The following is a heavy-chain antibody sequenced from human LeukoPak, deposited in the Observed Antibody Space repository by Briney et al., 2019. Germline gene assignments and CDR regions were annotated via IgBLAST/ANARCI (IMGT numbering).Heavy chain of an antibody. Sequence: GESLKISCKGSGYSFTSYWIGWVRQMPGKGLEWMGIICPGDSDTRYSPSFQGQVTISADKSISTAYLQWSSLKASDTAMYYCARALRYYDFWSGYSGGDYYYGMDVWGQGTTVTVSS. V-gene: IGHV5-51*01. CDR1: GYSFTSYW. CDR3: ARALRYYDFWSGYSGGDYYYGMDV. J-gene: IGHJ6*02. CDR2: ICPGDSDT. D-gene: IGHD3-3*01.